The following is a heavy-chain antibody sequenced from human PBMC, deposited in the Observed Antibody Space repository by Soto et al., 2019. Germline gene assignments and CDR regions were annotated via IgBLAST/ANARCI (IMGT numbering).Heavy chain of an antibody. CDR2: VYYTGSA. Sequence: SETLSLTCTVSGGSVSGSDYYWSWIRQPPGKGLEWIGYVYYTGSANYNPSLKGRVTMSVDTSKNQFSLKLSSVTAADTAVYYCARDKPEGFNHLFDYWGQGTLVTVSS. V-gene: IGHV4-61*08. CDR1: GGSVSGSDYY. CDR3: ARDKPEGFNHLFDY. J-gene: IGHJ4*02.